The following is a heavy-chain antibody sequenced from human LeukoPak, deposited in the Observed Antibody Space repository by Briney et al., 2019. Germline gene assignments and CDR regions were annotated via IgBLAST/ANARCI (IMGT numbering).Heavy chain of an antibody. CDR3: ARDQGRTADYVWGTYFDY. CDR2: INPNYGGT. J-gene: IGHJ4*02. D-gene: IGHD3-16*01. Sequence: GASVKVSCKASGYSFTSYYIHWVRQAPGQGLEWMGMINPNYGGTAYAQMFKGGVTLTRDTSTSTVYMELSSLKSEDTAVYFCARDQGRTADYVWGTYFDYWGQGALVTVSS. V-gene: IGHV1-46*01. CDR1: GYSFTSYY.